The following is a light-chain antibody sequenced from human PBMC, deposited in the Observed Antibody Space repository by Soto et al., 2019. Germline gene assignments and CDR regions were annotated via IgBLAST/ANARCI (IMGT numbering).Light chain of an antibody. CDR3: QQSYSVPRT. CDR1: QNIAGY. CDR2: AST. J-gene: IGKJ4*01. Sequence: DVQMTQSPSSLSASVGDRVTITCRASQNIAGYLNWYQQKPGTAPKLLIYASTSLHSGVTSRFSGSGSGTEFTLAISSLQPEDFATYYCQQSYSVPRTFGGGNKVEIQ. V-gene: IGKV1-39*01.